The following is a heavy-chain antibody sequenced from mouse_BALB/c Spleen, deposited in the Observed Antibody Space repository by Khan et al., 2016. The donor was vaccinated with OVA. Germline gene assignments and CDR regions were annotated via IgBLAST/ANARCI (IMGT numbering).Heavy chain of an antibody. CDR3: ARTYFTYGNDGDYYAMDY. Sequence: QGKLKESGPGLVQPSQSLSITCTVSGFSLTDYGLHWVRQSPGKGLEWLGVIWSGGSTDYNAAFISRLSINKDNSKSQVFFRMNSLQANDTAIYYCARTYFTYGNDGDYYAMDYWGQGTSVTVSS. D-gene: IGHD2-2*01. J-gene: IGHJ4*01. CDR1: GFSLTDYG. CDR2: IWSGGST. V-gene: IGHV2-2*02.